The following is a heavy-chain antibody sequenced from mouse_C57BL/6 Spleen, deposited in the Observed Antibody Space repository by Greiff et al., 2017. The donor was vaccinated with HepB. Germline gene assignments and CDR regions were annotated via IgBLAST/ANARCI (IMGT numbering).Heavy chain of an antibody. CDR1: GYTFTDYY. CDR2: INPYNGGT. Sequence: EVQLQQSGPVLVKPGASVKMSCKASGYTFTDYYMNWVKQSHGKSLEWIGVINPYNGGTSYNQKFKGKATLTVDKSSSTAYMELNSLTSEDSAVYYCARGDTTVVARDYFDYWGQGTTLTVSS. D-gene: IGHD1-1*01. J-gene: IGHJ2*01. CDR3: ARGDTTVVARDYFDY. V-gene: IGHV1-19*01.